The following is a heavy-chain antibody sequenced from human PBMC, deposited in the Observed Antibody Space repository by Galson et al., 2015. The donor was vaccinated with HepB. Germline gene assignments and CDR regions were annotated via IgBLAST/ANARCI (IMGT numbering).Heavy chain of an antibody. D-gene: IGHD3-10*01. CDR1: GYIFTNFG. V-gene: IGHV1-18*01. J-gene: IGHJ4*02. CDR3: ARSFYYGSDSYFDY. Sequence: SVKVSCKASGYIFTNFGISWVRQAPGQGLEWMGWITAFNGNTHYARKFHGRVTMTTHTSTRTAYMELRSLTSDDTAVYYCARSFYYGSDSYFDYWGQGTLVTVSS. CDR2: ITAFNGNT.